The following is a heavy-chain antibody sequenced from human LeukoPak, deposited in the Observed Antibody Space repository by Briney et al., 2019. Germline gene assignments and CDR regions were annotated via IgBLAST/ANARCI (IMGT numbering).Heavy chain of an antibody. CDR1: GFTFSSYS. J-gene: IGHJ4*02. Sequence: PGGSLRLSCAASGFTFSSYSMNWVRQAPGKGLEWVSSISSNSNYMHYADSVKGRFTIQRDNAKNSLYLQMNSLRDEDTAVYYCARAVYSSGWNREYWGQGTLVTVSS. D-gene: IGHD6-19*01. CDR3: ARAVYSSGWNREY. V-gene: IGHV3-21*01. CDR2: ISSNSNYM.